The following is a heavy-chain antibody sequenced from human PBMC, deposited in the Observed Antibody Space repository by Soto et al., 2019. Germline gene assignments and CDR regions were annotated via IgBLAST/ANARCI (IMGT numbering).Heavy chain of an antibody. D-gene: IGHD2-15*01. CDR1: GYTFTSYG. J-gene: IGHJ3*02. CDR3: AREVVVVAAIDDDFDI. V-gene: IGHV1-18*01. CDR2: ISAYNGNT. Sequence: GASVKVSCKASGYTFTSYGISWVRQAPGQGLEWMGWISAYNGNTNYAQKLQGRVTMTTDTSTSTAYMELRSLRSDDTAVYYCAREVVVVAAIDDDFDIWGQGTMVTVSS.